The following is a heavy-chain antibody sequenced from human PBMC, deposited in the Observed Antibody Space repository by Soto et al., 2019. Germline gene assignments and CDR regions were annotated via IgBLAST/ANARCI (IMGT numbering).Heavy chain of an antibody. J-gene: IGHJ4*02. CDR3: ARVGGSIGGWFGRRFDS. D-gene: IGHD6-19*01. V-gene: IGHV3-23*01. CDR2: ISSGGTTT. CDR1: GFTFSTHA. Sequence: GSLRLSCAASGFTFSTHAMSWVRQAPGKGLEWVSSISSGGTTTFYAASVEGRFTISRDKSKNTLYLQMDSFRAEDTAVYECARVGGSIGGWFGRRFDSWGQGTQVTVSS.